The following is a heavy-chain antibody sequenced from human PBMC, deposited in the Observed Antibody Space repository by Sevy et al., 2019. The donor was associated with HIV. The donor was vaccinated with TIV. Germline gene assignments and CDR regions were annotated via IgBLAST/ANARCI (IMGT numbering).Heavy chain of an antibody. Sequence: VSVKVSCKASGYTFTSYGISWVRQAPGQGLEWMGWISAYNGNTNYAQKLQGRDTMTTDTSTSTANMELRSLRSDDTAVYYCARDWGCSSTSCYTDNYFDYWGQGTLVTVSS. V-gene: IGHV1-18*01. J-gene: IGHJ4*02. CDR1: GYTFTSYG. CDR3: ARDWGCSSTSCYTDNYFDY. D-gene: IGHD2-2*02. CDR2: ISAYNGNT.